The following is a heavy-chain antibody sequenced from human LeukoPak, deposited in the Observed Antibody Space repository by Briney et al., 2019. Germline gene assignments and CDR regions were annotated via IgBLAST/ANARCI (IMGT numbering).Heavy chain of an antibody. J-gene: IGHJ4*02. CDR2: IIPIFGTA. CDR3: ASSSIAVAVLDY. V-gene: IGHV1-69*13. D-gene: IGHD6-19*01. CDR1: GGTFSSYA. Sequence: SVKVSCKASGGTFSSYAISWVRQAPGQGLEWMGGIIPIFGTANYAQKFQGRVTITADESTSTAYMELSSLRSEDTAVYYCASSSIAVAVLDYWGQGTLVTVSS.